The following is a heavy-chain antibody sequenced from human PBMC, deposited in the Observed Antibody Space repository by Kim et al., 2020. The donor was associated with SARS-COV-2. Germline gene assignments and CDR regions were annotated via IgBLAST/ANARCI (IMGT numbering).Heavy chain of an antibody. D-gene: IGHD3-22*01. CDR2: ISYDGSNK. V-gene: IGHV3-30-3*01. J-gene: IGHJ3*01. CDR1: GFTFSSYA. Sequence: GGSLRLSCAASGFTFSSYAMHWVRQAPGKGLEWVAVISYDGSNKYYADSVKGRFTISRDNSKNTLYLQMNSLRAEDTAVYYCARVRTRITMIVVVTRNVYDAFDVWGQGTMVTVSS. CDR3: ARVRTRITMIVVVTRNVYDAFDV.